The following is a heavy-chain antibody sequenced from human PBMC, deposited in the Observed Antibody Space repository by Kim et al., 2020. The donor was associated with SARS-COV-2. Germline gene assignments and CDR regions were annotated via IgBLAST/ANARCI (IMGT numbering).Heavy chain of an antibody. CDR1: SGSKSTYY. D-gene: IGHD6-19*01. CDR2: IFNTGST. CDR3: ARESGWPKYYFDY. V-gene: IGHV4-4*07. Sequence: SETLSLTCPVSSGSKSTYYWSWIRQPAGKGLEWIGRIFNTGSTNYNPSLKSRVTMSIDTSKNQFSLKLTSVTAADTAVYYCARESGWPKYYFDYWGPGTLVTVSS. J-gene: IGHJ4*02.